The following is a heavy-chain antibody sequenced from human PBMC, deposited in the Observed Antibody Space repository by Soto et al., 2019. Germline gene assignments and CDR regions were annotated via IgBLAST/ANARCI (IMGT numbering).Heavy chain of an antibody. Sequence: TLSLTCAISGDSVSSNSAAWNWIRQSPSRGLEWLGRTYYRSKWYNDYAVSVKSRITINPDTSKNQFSLQLNSVTPEDTAVYYCARDFRVVVPAAPSNWFDPWGQGTLVTVSS. V-gene: IGHV6-1*01. D-gene: IGHD2-2*01. CDR3: ARDFRVVVPAAPSNWFDP. CDR1: GDSVSSNSAA. J-gene: IGHJ5*02. CDR2: TYYRSKWYN.